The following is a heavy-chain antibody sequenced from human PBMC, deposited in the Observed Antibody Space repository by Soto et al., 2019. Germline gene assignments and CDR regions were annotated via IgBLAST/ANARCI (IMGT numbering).Heavy chain of an antibody. V-gene: IGHV4-39*01. D-gene: IGHD3-16*01. CDR2: IFYSGSS. J-gene: IGHJ4*02. Sequence: KPSETLSLTCTVSGGSISSRSYWWAWIRQPPGKGLEWIGDIFYSGSSYSNPSLKGRVAISVDTSKNQFSLKLNSVTAADTAVYYCARHPRDDYNYGGSGIFDFWGQGTLVTVSS. CDR3: ARHPRDDYNYGGSGIFDF. CDR1: GGSISSRSYW.